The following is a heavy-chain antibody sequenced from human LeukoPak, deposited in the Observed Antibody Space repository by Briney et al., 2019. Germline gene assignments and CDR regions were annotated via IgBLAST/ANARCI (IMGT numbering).Heavy chain of an antibody. CDR1: GYTFTGYY. J-gene: IGHJ6*02. D-gene: IGHD2-2*02. V-gene: IGHV1-2*06. CDR2: INPNSGGT. Sequence: ASVKVSCKASGYTFTGYYMHWVRQAPGQGLEWMGRINPNSGGTNYAQKFQGRVTMTRDTSTSTAYMELSRLRSDDTAVYYCASLESGMQYQLLYGYYYYGMDVWGQGTTVTVSS. CDR3: ASLESGMQYQLLYGYYYYGMDV.